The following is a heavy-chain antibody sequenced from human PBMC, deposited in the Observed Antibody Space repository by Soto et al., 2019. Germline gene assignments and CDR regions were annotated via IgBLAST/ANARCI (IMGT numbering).Heavy chain of an antibody. V-gene: IGHV4-59*01. Sequence: ETLSLTCTVSGGSISSYYWSWIRQPPGKGLGWIGYIYYSGSTNYNPSLKSRVTISVDTSKNQFSLKLSSVTAADTAVYYCARGGVPYSSSWSYYYYGMDVWGQGTTVTVSS. J-gene: IGHJ6*02. CDR2: IYYSGST. D-gene: IGHD6-13*01. CDR1: GGSISSYY. CDR3: ARGGVPYSSSWSYYYYGMDV.